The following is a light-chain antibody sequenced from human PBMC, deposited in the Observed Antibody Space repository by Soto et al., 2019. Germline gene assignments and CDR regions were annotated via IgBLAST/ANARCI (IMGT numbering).Light chain of an antibody. CDR3: QQRGSWPPT. V-gene: IGKV3-11*01. CDR2: DAS. CDR1: QTIDTY. Sequence: DIVLTQSPATLSLSPGESATLSCTTNQTIDTYFAWYQQKRGLPPRLLIYDASNRAMGIPARFSGRGSGTYFSLTISSLEPEDFAVYYCQQRGSWPPTFGRGTRLEI. J-gene: IGKJ5*01.